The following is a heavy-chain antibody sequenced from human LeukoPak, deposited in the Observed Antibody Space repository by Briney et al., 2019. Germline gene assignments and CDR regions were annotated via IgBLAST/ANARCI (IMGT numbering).Heavy chain of an antibody. CDR2: IYYSGST. D-gene: IGHD3-10*01. Sequence: SETLSLTCTVSGGSISNYYWSWIRQPPGKGLEWIGYIYYSGSTNYNPSLKSRVTISVDTSKNQFSLKLSSVTAADTAVYYCARDYYGSGSYPRGFDYWGQGTLVTVSS. J-gene: IGHJ4*02. CDR1: GGSISNYY. CDR3: ARDYYGSGSYPRGFDY. V-gene: IGHV4-59*01.